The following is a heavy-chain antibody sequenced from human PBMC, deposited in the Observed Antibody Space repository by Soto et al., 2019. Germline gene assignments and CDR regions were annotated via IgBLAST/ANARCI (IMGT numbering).Heavy chain of an antibody. CDR1: GFTFSSYW. D-gene: IGHD3-10*01. Sequence: PGGSLRLSCAASGFTFSSYWMSWVRQAPGKGLEWVANIKQDGSEKYYVDSVKGRFTISRDNAKNSLYLQMNSLRAEDTAVYYCARDKVTTYYGETSFDYWGQGTLVTVSS. V-gene: IGHV3-7*01. CDR3: ARDKVTTYYGETSFDY. CDR2: IKQDGSEK. J-gene: IGHJ4*02.